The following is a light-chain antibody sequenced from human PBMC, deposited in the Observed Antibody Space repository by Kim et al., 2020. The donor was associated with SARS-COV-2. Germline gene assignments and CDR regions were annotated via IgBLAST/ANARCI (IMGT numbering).Light chain of an antibody. CDR1: QSLSSY. CDR3: QLSYSTPI. V-gene: IGKV1-39*01. J-gene: IGKJ5*01. CDR2: AAS. Sequence: DSQLTQSPSTLSASVGDRVNITCRTSQSLSSYLNWYQQTPGRAPNPLIYAASTLQDGVPSRFSGSGSGTEFTLTITSLQPEDFASYYCQLSYSTPIFGQGTRLEIK.